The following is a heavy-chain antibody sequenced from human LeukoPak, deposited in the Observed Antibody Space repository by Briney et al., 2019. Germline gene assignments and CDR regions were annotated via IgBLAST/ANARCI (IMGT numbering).Heavy chain of an antibody. Sequence: SETLSLTCTVSGGSISSGGYYWSWVRQHPGKGLEWIGYIYYSGSTYYNPSLKSRVTISVDTSKNQFSLKLSSVTAADTAVYYCARGPTKGVDNWFDPWGQGTLVTVSS. CDR2: IYYSGST. D-gene: IGHD2-8*01. CDR1: GGSISSGGYY. CDR3: ARGPTKGVDNWFDP. V-gene: IGHV4-31*03. J-gene: IGHJ5*02.